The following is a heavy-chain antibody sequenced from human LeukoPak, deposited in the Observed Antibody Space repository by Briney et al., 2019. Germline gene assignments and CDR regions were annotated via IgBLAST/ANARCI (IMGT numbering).Heavy chain of an antibody. D-gene: IGHD4-17*01. CDR3: ARAGYGDQPGYFDY. J-gene: IGHJ4*02. V-gene: IGHV1-2*04. Sequence: ASAKVSCKASGYTFTGYYMHWVRQAPGQGLEWMGWINPNSGGTNYAQKFQGWVTMTRDTSISTAYMELSRLRSDDTAVYYCARAGYGDQPGYFDYWGQGTLVTVSS. CDR1: GYTFTGYY. CDR2: INPNSGGT.